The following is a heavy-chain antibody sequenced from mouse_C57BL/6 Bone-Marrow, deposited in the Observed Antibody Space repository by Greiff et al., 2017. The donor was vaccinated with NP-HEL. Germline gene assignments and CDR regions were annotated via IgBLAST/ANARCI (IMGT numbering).Heavy chain of an antibody. J-gene: IGHJ3*01. CDR1: GYAFTNYL. CDR2: INPGSGGT. D-gene: IGHD1-1*01. V-gene: IGHV1-54*01. Sequence: VQLQQSGAELVRPGTSVKVSCKASGYAFTNYLIEWVKQRPGQGLEWIGVINPGSGGTNYNEKFKGKATLTADKSSSTAYMQRSSLTSEDSAVYFCARGFRYPFAYWGQGTLVTVSA. CDR3: ARGFRYPFAY.